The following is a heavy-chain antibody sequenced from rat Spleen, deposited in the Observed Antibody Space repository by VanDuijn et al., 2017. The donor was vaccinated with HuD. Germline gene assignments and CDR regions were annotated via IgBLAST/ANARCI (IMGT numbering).Heavy chain of an antibody. V-gene: IGHV2-15*01. D-gene: IGHD1-12*02. CDR2: FWAGGGI. CDR1: GFSLTSYH. CDR3: ARDVANYYGGTYGVMAA. J-gene: IGHJ4*01. Sequence: QVQLRESGPGLVQPSQTLSLTCTVSGFSLTSYHVSWVRQPPGKSPMWMGTFWAGGGINYNSAVQSRLSISRDTSKSQVFLKMNSLQTEDTATYYCARDVANYYGGTYGVMAAWGQGASVTVSS.